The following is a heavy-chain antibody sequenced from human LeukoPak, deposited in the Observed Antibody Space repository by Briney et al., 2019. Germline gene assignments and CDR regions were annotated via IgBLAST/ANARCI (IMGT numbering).Heavy chain of an antibody. Sequence: GGSLRLSCAASGFTFSSYGMHWVRQAPGKGLEWVAVISYDGNNKYYADSVKGRFTISRDNSKNTLYLQMNSLRAEDTAVYYCAKDISTSGSYYIVGYFDYWGQGTLVTVSS. V-gene: IGHV3-30*18. J-gene: IGHJ4*02. CDR2: ISYDGNNK. D-gene: IGHD3-10*01. CDR1: GFTFSSYG. CDR3: AKDISTSGSYYIVGYFDY.